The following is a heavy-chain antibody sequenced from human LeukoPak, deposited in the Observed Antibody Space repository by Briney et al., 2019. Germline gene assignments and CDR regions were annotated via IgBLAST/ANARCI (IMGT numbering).Heavy chain of an antibody. CDR1: GGSITGTSYF. J-gene: IGHJ4*02. V-gene: IGHV4-39*01. D-gene: IGHD3-16*01. CDR2: IHYTGST. Sequence: KSSETLSLTCIVSGGSITGTSYFWGWIRQPPGKGLEWIGSIHYTGSTYYNPSLKSRVIISVDTSKNQFSLKLSSVTAADTAVFYCARTYDVISGCFDYWGQGTLVTVSS. CDR3: ARTYDVISGCFDY.